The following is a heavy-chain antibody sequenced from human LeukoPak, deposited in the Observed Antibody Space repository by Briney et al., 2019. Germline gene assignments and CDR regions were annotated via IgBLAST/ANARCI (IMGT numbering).Heavy chain of an antibody. V-gene: IGHV4-34*01. CDR3: ARGSSSGFDY. D-gene: IGHD3-22*01. CDR1: GGSFSGYY. CDR2: INHSGST. J-gene: IGHJ4*02. Sequence: SETLSLTCAVYGGSFSGYYWSWIRQPPGKGLEWIGEINHSGSTNYNPSLKSRVTISVDTSKNQFSLKLSSVTAADTAVYYCARGSSSGFDYWGQGTLVTVSS.